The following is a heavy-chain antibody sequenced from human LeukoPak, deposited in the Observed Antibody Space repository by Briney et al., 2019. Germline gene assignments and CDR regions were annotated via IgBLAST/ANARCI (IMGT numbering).Heavy chain of an antibody. CDR2: INHSGST. J-gene: IGHJ5*02. CDR1: GGSFSGYY. Sequence: SETLSLTCAVYGGSFSGYYWSWIHQPPGKGLEWIGEINHSGSTNYNPSLKSRVTISVDTSKNQFSLKLSSVTAADTAVYYCARVKRGGSNWFDPWGQGTLVTVSS. D-gene: IGHD3-16*01. CDR3: ARVKRGGSNWFDP. V-gene: IGHV4-34*01.